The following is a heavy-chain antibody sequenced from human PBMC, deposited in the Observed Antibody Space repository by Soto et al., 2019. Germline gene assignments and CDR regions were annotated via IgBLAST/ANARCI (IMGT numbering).Heavy chain of an antibody. J-gene: IGHJ3*02. D-gene: IGHD1-1*01. V-gene: IGHV3-15*01. CDR1: GITLSNAW. Sequence: EVQLAESGGGLVEPGGALRLSCAGSGITLSNAWVNLVRQAAGKGLEWVGRIRSKGDGGATEYAAPVKGRFTFSRDDSENTLFLQMSALKPEDTGVYFCTSTRPGTNVFDIWGPGTMVIVSS. CDR2: IRSKGDGGAT. CDR3: TSTRPGTNVFDI.